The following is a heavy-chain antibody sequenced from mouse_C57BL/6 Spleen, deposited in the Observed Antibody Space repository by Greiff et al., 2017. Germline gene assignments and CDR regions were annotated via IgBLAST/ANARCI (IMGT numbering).Heavy chain of an antibody. CDR2: IYPRYGST. J-gene: IGHJ1*03. V-gene: IGHV1-85*01. D-gene: IGHD1-1*02. Sequence: QVQLQQSGPELVKPGASVKLSCKASGYTFTSYDMNWVKQRPGQGLAWIGWIYPRYGSTKYNEKFKGKATLTVDTSSSTAYMELHSLTSEDSAVYFCARGDGLCLWFAVWGTGTPVTVSA. CDR1: GYTFTSYD. CDR3: ARGDGLCLWFAV.